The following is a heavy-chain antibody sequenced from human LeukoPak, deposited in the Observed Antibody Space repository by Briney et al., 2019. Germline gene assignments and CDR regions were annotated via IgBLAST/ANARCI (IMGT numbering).Heavy chain of an antibody. CDR2: IIPIFGTA. CDR1: GGTFSSYA. Sequence: SVKVSCKASGGTFSSYAISWVRQAPGQGLEWMGGIIPIFGTANYAQKFQGRVTITADKSTSTAYMELSGLRSEDTAVYYCAGVGPQQLVPFYYYGMDVWGKGTTVTVSS. D-gene: IGHD6-13*01. V-gene: IGHV1-69*06. J-gene: IGHJ6*04. CDR3: AGVGPQQLVPFYYYGMDV.